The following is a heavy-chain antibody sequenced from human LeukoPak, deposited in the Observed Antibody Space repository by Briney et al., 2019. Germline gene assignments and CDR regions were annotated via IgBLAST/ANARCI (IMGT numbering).Heavy chain of an antibody. V-gene: IGHV3-21*01. CDR2: ISSSSSYI. D-gene: IGHD5-24*01. CDR3: ARGSEMATITFHFDY. CDR1: GFAFTTYS. J-gene: IGHJ4*02. Sequence: GGSLRLSCAASGFAFTTYSMNWVRQAPGKGLEWVSSISSSSSYIYYADSVKGRFTISRDNAKNSLYLQMNSLRAEDTGVYYCARGSEMATITFHFDYWGQGTVVTVSS.